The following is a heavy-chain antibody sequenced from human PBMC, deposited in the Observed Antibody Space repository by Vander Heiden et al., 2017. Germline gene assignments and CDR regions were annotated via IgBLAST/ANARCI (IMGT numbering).Heavy chain of an antibody. D-gene: IGHD3-3*01. Sequence: QGQLVQSGAEVKKPGSPVKVSCKASGGTFSRYSISWVRLAPGKGLEGMGRIIPIFGTANYAQKFQGRVTITADESTSTAYMELSSLRSEDTAVYYCARDGGLRVLRFLEWVPDYYYGMDVWGQGTTVTVSS. J-gene: IGHJ6*02. CDR1: GGTFSRYS. V-gene: IGHV1-69*18. CDR2: IIPIFGTA. CDR3: ARDGGLRVLRFLEWVPDYYYGMDV.